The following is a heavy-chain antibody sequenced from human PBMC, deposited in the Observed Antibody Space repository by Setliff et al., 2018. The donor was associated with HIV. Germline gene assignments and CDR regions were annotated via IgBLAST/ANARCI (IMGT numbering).Heavy chain of an antibody. V-gene: IGHV4-34*01. CDR2: IQHSGRI. D-gene: IGHD6-13*01. CDR1: GGSFSGYC. J-gene: IGHJ6*03. CDR3: ARVSCSSWYSIPRHYYYSMDV. Sequence: SETLSLTCAVYGGSFSGYCWSWIRQPPGKGLEWIGEIQHSGRINYNPSLRSRVTTSVDTSKNQLSLRLRSVTAADTAVYYCARVSCSSWYSIPRHYYYSMDVGGNGTTVTVSS.